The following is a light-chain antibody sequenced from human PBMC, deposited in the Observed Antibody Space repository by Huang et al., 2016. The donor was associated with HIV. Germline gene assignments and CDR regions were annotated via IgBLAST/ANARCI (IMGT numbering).Light chain of an antibody. V-gene: IGKV3-15*01. CDR1: QSVKR. Sequence: EIVMTQSPPTLSASPGERATLACRASQSVKRLAWYQQRPGQAPKRLVYDVSSRATGTPARFSGSGSGTEFTLTINTLQSEDVALYYCQQYDDGPPWSFGQGTRVDMK. CDR3: QQYDDGPPWS. J-gene: IGKJ1*01. CDR2: DVS.